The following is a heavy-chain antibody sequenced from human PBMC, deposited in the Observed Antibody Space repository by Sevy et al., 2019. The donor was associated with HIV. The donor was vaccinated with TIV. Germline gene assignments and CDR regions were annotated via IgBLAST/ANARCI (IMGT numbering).Heavy chain of an antibody. CDR1: GFTFSSYW. V-gene: IGHV3-7*03. Sequence: GGSLRLSCAASGFTFSSYWMSWVRQAPGKGLEWVANIKQDGSQKYYVDSVKGRFTISRDNAKNSLYLQMHSLRAEDTAVYYCARDKIGYSSCWSDYWGQGTLVTVSS. D-gene: IGHD6-13*01. J-gene: IGHJ4*02. CDR3: ARDKIGYSSCWSDY. CDR2: IKQDGSQK.